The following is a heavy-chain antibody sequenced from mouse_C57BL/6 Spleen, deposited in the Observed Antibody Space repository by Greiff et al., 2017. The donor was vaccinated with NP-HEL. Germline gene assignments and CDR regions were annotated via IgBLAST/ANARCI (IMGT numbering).Heavy chain of an antibody. V-gene: IGHV2-6*03. D-gene: IGHD1-1*01. J-gene: IGHJ1*03. CDR3: ARDITYGSGWYFEV. CDR1: GFSLTSYG. CDR2: IWSDGST. Sequence: VMLVESGPGLVAPSQSLSITCTVSGFSLTSYGVHWVRQPPGKGLEWLVVIWSDGSTTYYSALKSRLSISKDNSKSQVFLKMNSLQTDDTAMYYCARDITYGSGWYFEVWGTGTTVTVSS.